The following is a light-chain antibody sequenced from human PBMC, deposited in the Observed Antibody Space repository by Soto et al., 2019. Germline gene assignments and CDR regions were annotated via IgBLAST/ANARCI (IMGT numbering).Light chain of an antibody. CDR1: QSINSNY. V-gene: IGKV3-20*01. CDR3: QQYGSSPL. Sequence: EIVLTQSPGTLSLSPGERATLSCRASQSINSNYLAWYQQKPGQAPRLLMYGASSRATGIPDRFSGSGSGPDFTLTISRLEPEDFAVYYCQQYGSSPLFGPGTKVDI. J-gene: IGKJ3*01. CDR2: GAS.